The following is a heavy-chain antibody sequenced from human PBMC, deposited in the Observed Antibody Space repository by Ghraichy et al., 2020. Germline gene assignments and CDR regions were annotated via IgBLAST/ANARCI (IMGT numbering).Heavy chain of an antibody. CDR1: GFPFSRYG. J-gene: IGHJ4*02. D-gene: IGHD3-22*01. V-gene: IGHV3-33*01. CDR2: ICYDGSNK. CDR3: ARSSYYDTRGYSIDY. Sequence: GGSLRLSCAASGFPFSRYGMHWVRQAPGKGLEWVAQICYDGSNKYYADSVKGRFTISRDNSENTLYLQMNSLRAEDTAVYNCARSSYYDTRGYSIDYWGQGTLVTVSS.